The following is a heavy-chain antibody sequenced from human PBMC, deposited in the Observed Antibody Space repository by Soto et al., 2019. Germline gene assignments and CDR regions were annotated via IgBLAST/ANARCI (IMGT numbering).Heavy chain of an antibody. J-gene: IGHJ5*02. Sequence: PSETLSLTCTVSGGSIIDYYWGWILQSPGKGLEWIGYIYYTGTTKYNPSLKSRVTISVDSSKNQFSLKLDSVTAADTAVYYCARLGGYYHAFDPWGQRTLVTVSS. D-gene: IGHD3-22*01. CDR2: IYYTGTT. CDR3: ARLGGYYHAFDP. CDR1: GGSIIDYY. V-gene: IGHV4-59*08.